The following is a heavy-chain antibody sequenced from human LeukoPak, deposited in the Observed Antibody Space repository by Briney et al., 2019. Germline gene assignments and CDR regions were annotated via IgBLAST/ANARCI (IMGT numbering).Heavy chain of an antibody. J-gene: IGHJ6*03. Sequence: GGSLRLSCAASGFTFSSYWMHWVRQAPGKGLVWVSRINSDGSSTSYADSVKGRFTISRDNAKNTLYLQMNSLRAEDTAVYYCARRPYYYDSSGYYYYMDVWGKGTTVTVSS. CDR1: GFTFSSYW. V-gene: IGHV3-74*01. CDR2: INSDGSST. CDR3: ARRPYYYDSSGYYYYMDV. D-gene: IGHD3-22*01.